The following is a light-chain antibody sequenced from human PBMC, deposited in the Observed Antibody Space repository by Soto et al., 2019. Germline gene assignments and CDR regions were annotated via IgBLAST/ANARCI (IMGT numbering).Light chain of an antibody. CDR2: DVS. J-gene: IGLJ1*01. V-gene: IGLV2-14*03. CDR3: SSYTSSSTPYV. Sequence: QSALTQPASVSGSPGQSITISCTGTSSDVGGYNYVSWYQHHPGKAPKLMIYDVSNRPSVVSNRFSGSKSGNTASLTISGLQAEDEADYYCSSYTSSSTPYVFGTGTKLTVL. CDR1: SSDVGGYNY.